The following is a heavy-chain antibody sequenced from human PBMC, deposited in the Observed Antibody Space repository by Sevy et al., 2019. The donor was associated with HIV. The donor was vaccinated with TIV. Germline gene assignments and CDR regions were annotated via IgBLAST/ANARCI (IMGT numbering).Heavy chain of an antibody. CDR2: INSDGKIK. V-gene: IGHV3-74*01. D-gene: IGHD3-9*01. Sequence: GGSLRLSCAASGFTLSIYWMHWVRQVPGKGLVWVSHINSDGKIKRYADSVEGRFTISRDNAEKTVYLQMNSLRADDTAVYYCVRGSTGTFGHWGQGPLVTVSS. J-gene: IGHJ4*02. CDR3: VRGSTGTFGH. CDR1: GFTLSIYW.